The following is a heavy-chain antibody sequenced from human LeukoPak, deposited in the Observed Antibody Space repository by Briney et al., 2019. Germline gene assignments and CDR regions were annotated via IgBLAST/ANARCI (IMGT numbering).Heavy chain of an antibody. CDR3: ARGRGSANYYGLGSYVDY. CDR1: GGSFGGYY. CDR2: INHSGST. D-gene: IGHD3-10*01. Sequence: SETLSHTCAVYGGSFGGYYWSWIRQPPGKGLEWIGEINHSGSTNYNPSLKSRVTISVDTSKNQFSLKLSSVTAADTAVYYCARGRGSANYYGLGSYVDYWGQGTLVTVSS. J-gene: IGHJ4*02. V-gene: IGHV4-34*01.